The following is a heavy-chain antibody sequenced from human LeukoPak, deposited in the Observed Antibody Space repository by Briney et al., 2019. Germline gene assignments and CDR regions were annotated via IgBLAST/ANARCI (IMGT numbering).Heavy chain of an antibody. J-gene: IGHJ5*02. V-gene: IGHV3-66*02. CDR3: ATGWEYCSSTSCPIDP. Sequence: PGGSLRLSCAASGFTVSSNYMSWVRQAPGKGLEWVSVIYSGGSTYYADSVKSRFTISRDNSKNTLYLQMNSLRAEDTAVYYCATGWEYCSSTSCPIDPWGQGTLVTVSS. CDR1: GFTVSSNY. D-gene: IGHD2-2*01. CDR2: IYSGGST.